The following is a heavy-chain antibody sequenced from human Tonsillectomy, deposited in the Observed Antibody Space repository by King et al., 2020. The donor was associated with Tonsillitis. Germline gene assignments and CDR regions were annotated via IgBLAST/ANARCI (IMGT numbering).Heavy chain of an antibody. Sequence: QLQESGPGLVKPSQTLSLTCTVSGGSISSGGYYWSWILQHPGKGLEWIGYIYYSGGTYYNPSLKSRVTISVDTSKNQFSLKLSSVTAADTAVYYCARDDRDYYGFTRFQHWGQGTLVTVSS. CDR3: ARDDRDYYGFTRFQH. D-gene: IGHD3-10*01. CDR1: GGSISSGGYY. J-gene: IGHJ1*01. CDR2: IYYSGGT. V-gene: IGHV4-31*03.